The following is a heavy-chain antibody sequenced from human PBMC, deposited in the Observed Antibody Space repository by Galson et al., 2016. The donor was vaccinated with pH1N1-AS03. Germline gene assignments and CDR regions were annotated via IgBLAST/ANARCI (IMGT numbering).Heavy chain of an antibody. CDR2: INAGNGNA. V-gene: IGHV1-3*01. J-gene: IGHJ4*02. CDR3: TRDRQQRFDY. CDR1: GYTLTTYS. Sequence: SVKVSCKASGYTLTTYSMHWVRQAPGQRPERMGWINAGNGNAGYSRSFQGRVTITRDTSANIGYLVVSSLIFEDTAVYYCTRDRQQRFDYWGQGTLVTVSS. D-gene: IGHD1-1*01.